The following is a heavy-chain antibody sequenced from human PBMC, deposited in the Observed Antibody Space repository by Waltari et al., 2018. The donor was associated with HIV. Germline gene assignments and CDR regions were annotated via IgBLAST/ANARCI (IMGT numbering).Heavy chain of an antibody. CDR1: GLTFADYG. CDR3: SRPSGTLHSYGMDV. Sequence: EVQLVESGGGLVQPGRSLRLSCRVSGLTFADYGRRWLRQVPGKGVEWVGFITSETYGGTAEYAASVTGRFVISREDSKSIAYLQMNSLEIEDTGVYYCSRPSGTLHSYGMDVWGQGTTVTVSS. CDR2: ITSETYGGTA. J-gene: IGHJ6*02. D-gene: IGHD1-26*01. V-gene: IGHV3-49*03.